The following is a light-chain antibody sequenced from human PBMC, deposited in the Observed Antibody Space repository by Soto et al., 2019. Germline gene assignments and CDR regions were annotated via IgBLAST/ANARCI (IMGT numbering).Light chain of an antibody. Sequence: EIVLTQSPATLSLSPGERATPSCRASQSVSTYFAWYQQKPGQPPRLLIYDASNRATGIPARFSGSGSGTDFTLTISSLETEDFAVYYCQQRSNWPLVTFGPGTKVDIK. CDR3: QQRSNWPLVT. V-gene: IGKV3-11*01. CDR1: QSVSTY. J-gene: IGKJ3*01. CDR2: DAS.